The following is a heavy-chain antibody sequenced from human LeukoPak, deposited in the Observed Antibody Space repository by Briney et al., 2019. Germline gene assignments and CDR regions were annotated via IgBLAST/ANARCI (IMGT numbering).Heavy chain of an antibody. D-gene: IGHD3-16*01. J-gene: IGHJ4*02. Sequence: PGGSLRLSCAASGFIVSSNFMSWVRHAPGKGLECVSLINSGGTTYYAVSVKGRFTISRDDSKNTLYLQMNCQRAEDTAVYYCATGRGDYWGQGTLVTVSS. CDR3: ATGRGDY. V-gene: IGHV3-53*01. CDR1: GFIVSSNF. CDR2: INSGGTT.